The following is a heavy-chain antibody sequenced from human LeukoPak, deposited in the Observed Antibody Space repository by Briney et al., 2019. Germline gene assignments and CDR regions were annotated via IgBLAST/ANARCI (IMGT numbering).Heavy chain of an antibody. D-gene: IGHD6-13*01. V-gene: IGHV3-48*01. CDR3: AKDKRSVQQLVSAEYFQH. CDR2: ISSSSTI. CDR1: GFTFSSYS. J-gene: IGHJ1*01. Sequence: GGSLRLSCAASGFTFSSYSMNWVRQAPGKGLEWVSYISSSSTIYYADSVKGRFTISRDNSKNTLYLQMNSLRAEDTAVYYCAKDKRSVQQLVSAEYFQHWGQGTLVTVSS.